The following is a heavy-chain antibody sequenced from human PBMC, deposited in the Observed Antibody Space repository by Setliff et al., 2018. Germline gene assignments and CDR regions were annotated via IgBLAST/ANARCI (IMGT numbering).Heavy chain of an antibody. D-gene: IGHD2-2*01. CDR3: SRLVRFCIRTSCQRLSGGEF. Sequence: ASVKVSCKTSGYTFSDYGTAWVRQAPGQGLEWMGWISVHTGNTFYSPKFHGRVTLTTDTSTSTAYMELRSLGSDDTAVYYCSRLVRFCIRTSCQRLSGGEFWGQGTLVTVSS. V-gene: IGHV1-18*04. CDR1: GYTFSDYG. CDR2: ISVHTGNT. J-gene: IGHJ4*02.